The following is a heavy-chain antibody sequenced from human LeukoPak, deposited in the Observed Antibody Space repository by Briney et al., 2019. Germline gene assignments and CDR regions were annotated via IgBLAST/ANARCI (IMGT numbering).Heavy chain of an antibody. V-gene: IGHV5-51*01. CDR1: GYSFTSYW. Sequence: GESLKISCKGSGYSFTSYWIGWVRQMPGKGLEWMGIIYTGDSDTRYSPSFQGQVTISADKSISTAYLQWSSLKASDTAMYYCARFPYYYDSSGYYGMLDYWGQGTLVTVSS. J-gene: IGHJ4*02. CDR2: IYTGDSDT. D-gene: IGHD3-22*01. CDR3: ARFPYYYDSSGYYGMLDY.